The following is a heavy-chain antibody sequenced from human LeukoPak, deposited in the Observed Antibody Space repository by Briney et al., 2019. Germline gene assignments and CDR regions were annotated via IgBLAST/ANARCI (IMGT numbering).Heavy chain of an antibody. Sequence: PSETLSLTCAVYGGSFSGYYWSWIRQPPGKGLEWIGEINHSGSTNYNPSLKSRVTISVDTSKNQFSLKLSSVTAADTAVYYCARDRIRITMVRGVSTEYYFVYWGQGTLVTVSS. CDR3: ARDRIRITMVRGVSTEYYFVY. CDR2: INHSGST. J-gene: IGHJ4*02. CDR1: GGSFSGYY. V-gene: IGHV4-34*01. D-gene: IGHD3-10*01.